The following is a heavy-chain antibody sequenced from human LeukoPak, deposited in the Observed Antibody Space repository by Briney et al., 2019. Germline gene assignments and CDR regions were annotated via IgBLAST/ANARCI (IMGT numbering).Heavy chain of an antibody. J-gene: IGHJ4*02. Sequence: GGSLRLSCAASGFTFSSYSMNWVRQAPGKGLEWVSSISSSSSYIYYADSVKGRFTISRDNAKNSLYLQMNSLRAEDTAVYYCARDSDFWGYYFDYWGQGTLVTVSS. CDR2: ISSSSSYI. CDR1: GFTFSSYS. CDR3: ARDSDFWGYYFDY. V-gene: IGHV3-21*01. D-gene: IGHD3-3*01.